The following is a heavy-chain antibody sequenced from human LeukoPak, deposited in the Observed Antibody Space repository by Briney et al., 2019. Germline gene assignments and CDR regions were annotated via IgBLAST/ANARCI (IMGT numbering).Heavy chain of an antibody. J-gene: IGHJ4*02. V-gene: IGHV1-2*02. CDR1: GGTFTGYY. CDR3: ARDLGDSGYVSGDY. D-gene: IGHD5-12*01. Sequence: ASVKVSCKASGGTFTGYYIHWVRQAPGQGLEWMGWINPNSGGTNYAQQFQGRVTMTRDTSISTAYMELSRLRSDDTAVYYCARDLGDSGYVSGDYWGQGTLVTVSS. CDR2: INPNSGGT.